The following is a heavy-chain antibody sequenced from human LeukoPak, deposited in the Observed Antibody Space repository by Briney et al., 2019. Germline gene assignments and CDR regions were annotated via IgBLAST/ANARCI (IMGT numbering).Heavy chain of an antibody. CDR2: ISAGNGNT. J-gene: IGHJ4*02. V-gene: IGHV1-3*01. Sequence: GASVKVSCKASGYTFTNYAMHWVRQAPGQRLEWMGWISAGNGNTKYSQKFQDRVTFSRDTSASTAYMELSSLTSEDTAVYYCARARIAARFGNLDYWGRGTLVTVSS. D-gene: IGHD6-6*01. CDR1: GYTFTNYA. CDR3: ARARIAARFGNLDY.